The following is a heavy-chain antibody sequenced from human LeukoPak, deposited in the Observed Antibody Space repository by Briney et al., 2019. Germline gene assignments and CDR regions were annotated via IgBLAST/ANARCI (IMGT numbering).Heavy chain of an antibody. Sequence: ASVKVSCKASGYTFTGYYMHWVRQAPGQGLEWMGWINPNSGGTNYAQKLQGRITMTRDTSISTAYMELSRLRSDDTAVYYCARPVQGYYDSSGYYDWGQGTLVTVSS. V-gene: IGHV1-2*02. CDR2: INPNSGGT. J-gene: IGHJ4*02. D-gene: IGHD3-22*01. CDR3: ARPVQGYYDSSGYYD. CDR1: GYTFTGYY.